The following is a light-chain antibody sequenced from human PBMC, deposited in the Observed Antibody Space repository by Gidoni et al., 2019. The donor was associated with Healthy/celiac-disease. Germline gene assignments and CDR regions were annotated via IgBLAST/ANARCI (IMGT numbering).Light chain of an antibody. CDR2: QDS. CDR1: KLGDKY. CDR3: QAWDSSTGGYV. Sequence: SYELTQPPSVSVSPGQTASITCSGDKLGDKYACWYQQKPGQSPVLVSYQDSKRPSGIPERFSGSNSGNTATLTISGTQAMDEADYDCQAWDSSTGGYVFGTGTKVTVL. V-gene: IGLV3-1*01. J-gene: IGLJ1*01.